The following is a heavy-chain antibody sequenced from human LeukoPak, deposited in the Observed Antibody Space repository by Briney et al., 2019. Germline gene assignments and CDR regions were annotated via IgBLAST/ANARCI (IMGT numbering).Heavy chain of an antibody. Sequence: SETLSLTCAVSGGSISSNNWWSWVRQPPGKGLEWIGEIYHSGTTNCNPSLKSRITISVDKSKSQFSLRLSSVTAADTAVYYCAREGRWFGNLSVFDYWGQGTLVTVSS. CDR2: IYHSGTT. V-gene: IGHV4-4*02. CDR3: AREGRWFGNLSVFDY. D-gene: IGHD3-10*01. J-gene: IGHJ4*02. CDR1: GGSISSNNW.